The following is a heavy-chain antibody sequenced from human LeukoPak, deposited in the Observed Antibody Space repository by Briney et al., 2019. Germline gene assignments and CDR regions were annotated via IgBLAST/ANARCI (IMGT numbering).Heavy chain of an antibody. J-gene: IGHJ4*02. CDR2: IYYSGST. CDR1: GGSISSYY. CDR3: ARHRVFATVTTFDY. Sequence: SETLSLTCTVSGGSISSYYWSWIRKPPGKGLEWIGYIYYSGSTNYNPSLKSRVTISVDTSKNQFSLKLSSVTAADTAVYYCARHRVFATVTTFDYWGQGTLVTVSS. V-gene: IGHV4-59*08. D-gene: IGHD4-17*01.